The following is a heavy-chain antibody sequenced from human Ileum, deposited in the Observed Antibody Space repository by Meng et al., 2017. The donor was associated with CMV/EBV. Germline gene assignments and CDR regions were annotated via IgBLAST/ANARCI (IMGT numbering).Heavy chain of an antibody. CDR1: GVLISSSRDD. V-gene: IGHV3-11*03. CDR2: ISGDSSDT. CDR3: VKDPAYEFSFDP. D-gene: IGHD3-3*01. Sequence: VKPSETLSLICSVSGVLISSSRDDWGWIRQSPGKGLEWISYISGDSSDTNYADSVKGRFTISRDNAKNSLYLQMNSLRADDTAVYYCVKDPAYEFSFDPWGQGTLVTVSS. J-gene: IGHJ5*02.